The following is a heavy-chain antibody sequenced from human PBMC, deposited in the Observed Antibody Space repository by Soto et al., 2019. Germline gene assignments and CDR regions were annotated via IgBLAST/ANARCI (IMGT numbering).Heavy chain of an antibody. D-gene: IGHD1-26*01. CDR2: ISAYNGNT. Sequence: QVQLVQSGAEVKKPGASVKVSYKASGYTFTSYGISWVRQAPGQGLEWMGWISAYNGNTNYAQKLQGRVTMTTDTSTSTAYMELRSLRSDDTAVYYCARDPRIVGAKNNWFDPWGQGTLVTVSS. CDR3: ARDPRIVGAKNNWFDP. CDR1: GYTFTSYG. V-gene: IGHV1-18*04. J-gene: IGHJ5*02.